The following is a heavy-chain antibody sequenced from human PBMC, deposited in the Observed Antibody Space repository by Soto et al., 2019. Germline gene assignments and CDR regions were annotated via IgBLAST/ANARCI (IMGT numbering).Heavy chain of an antibody. CDR1: GFTFSSYW. V-gene: IGHV3-7*01. CDR2: INQDGSEK. J-gene: IGHJ4*02. Sequence: GGSLRLSCAASGFTFSSYWMDWVRQAPGKGLEWVANINQDGSEKHYVDSVKGRFTISRDNAKNSLYLQMSSLTAEDSALYYCSPSLDFWGQGTLVTVSS. CDR3: SPSLDF.